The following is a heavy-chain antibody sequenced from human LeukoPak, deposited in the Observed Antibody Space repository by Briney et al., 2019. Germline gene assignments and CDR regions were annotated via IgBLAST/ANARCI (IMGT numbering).Heavy chain of an antibody. CDR1: GYTLTVLS. CDR3: ATLIGRRWELLRGYYFDY. J-gene: IGHJ4*02. V-gene: IGHV1-24*01. CDR2: FDPEDGET. Sequence: ASVKVSCKVSGYTLTVLSMQWARQAPGRGREWMGGFDPEDGETIYAQKFQGRVTMTEDPSTDTAYMELSSLRSEDTAVYYCATLIGRRWELLRGYYFDYWGQGTLVTVSP. D-gene: IGHD1-26*01.